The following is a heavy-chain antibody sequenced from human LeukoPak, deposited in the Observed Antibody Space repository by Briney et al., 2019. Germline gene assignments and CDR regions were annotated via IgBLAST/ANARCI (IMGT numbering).Heavy chain of an antibody. Sequence: GGSLRLSCAASGFKFSDHYIDWVRQAPGKGLEWVGRSRNKASSYTTEYAASVEGRFTISRDVSESSLYLQMNSLETEDTAVYYCGRIAINVNNGMDVWGQGTTVTVSS. CDR2: SRNKASSYTT. J-gene: IGHJ6*02. V-gene: IGHV3-72*01. CDR1: GFKFSDHY. CDR3: GRIAINVNNGMDV. D-gene: IGHD1/OR15-1a*01.